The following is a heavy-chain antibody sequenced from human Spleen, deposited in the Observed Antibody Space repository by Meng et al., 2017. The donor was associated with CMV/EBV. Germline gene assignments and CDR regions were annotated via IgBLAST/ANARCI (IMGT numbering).Heavy chain of an antibody. J-gene: IGHJ4*02. Sequence: GSLRLSCTVSGGSISSSSYCWGWIRQPPGKGLEWIGSIYYSGSTYYNPSLKSRVTISVDTSKNQFSLKLSSVTAADTAVYYCATRFLEWFQFDYWGQGTLVTVSS. CDR1: GGSISSSSYC. D-gene: IGHD3-3*01. CDR2: IYYSGST. CDR3: ATRFLEWFQFDY. V-gene: IGHV4-39*01.